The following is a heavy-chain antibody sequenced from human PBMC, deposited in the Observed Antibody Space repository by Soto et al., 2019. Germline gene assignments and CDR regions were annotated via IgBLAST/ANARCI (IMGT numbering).Heavy chain of an antibody. D-gene: IGHD5-18*01. CDR1: GFTFDDYA. J-gene: IGHJ6*02. V-gene: IGHV3-9*01. CDR3: AKDAIHVLLGYTYGAGGMDV. CDR2: ISWNSGDI. Sequence: EVQLVESGGDLVQPGRSLRLSCAASGFTFDDYAMHWVRLAPGKGLEWVWGISWNSGDIYYADSVKGRFTISRDNAKNSLNLEMNSLRPDDTAMSYCAKDAIHVLLGYTYGAGGMDVWGQGTTVTVSS.